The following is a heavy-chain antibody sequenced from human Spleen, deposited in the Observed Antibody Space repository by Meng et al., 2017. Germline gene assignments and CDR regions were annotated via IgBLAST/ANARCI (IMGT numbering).Heavy chain of an antibody. CDR1: GDSVSSISAA. D-gene: IGHD2-15*01. CDR3: ARQKDGGLAF. J-gene: IGHJ4*02. Sequence: QKHLEQSGPGLVKPSQTLSRTCAISGDSVSSISAAWNWIRQSPSRGLVWLGRTYYRSKWYNDYAGSVKSRITVNPDTSKNQFSLLLNSVTPEDTAVYYCARQKDGGLAFWGQGTLVTVSS. CDR2: TYYRSKWYN. V-gene: IGHV6-1*01.